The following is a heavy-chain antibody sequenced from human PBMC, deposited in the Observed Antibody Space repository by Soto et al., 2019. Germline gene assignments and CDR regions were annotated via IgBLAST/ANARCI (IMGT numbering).Heavy chain of an antibody. D-gene: IGHD3-10*01. J-gene: IGHJ6*02. CDR1: GYTFTNYA. CDR2: INAGNGNT. V-gene: IGHV1-3*01. CDR3: ARGPLLWGDV. Sequence: QVQLVQSGAEVKKPGASVKVSCKASGYTFTNYAMHWVRQAPGKRLEWMGWINAGNGNTKYSQKFQGRVTITRDTSASTAYMELSSRRSEDTAVYYCARGPLLWGDVWGQGTTVTVSS.